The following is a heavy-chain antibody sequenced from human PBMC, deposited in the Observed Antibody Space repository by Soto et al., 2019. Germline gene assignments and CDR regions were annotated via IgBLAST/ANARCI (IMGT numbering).Heavy chain of an antibody. V-gene: IGHV3-9*01. D-gene: IGHD6-13*01. CDR3: AKVRAARAAFDI. Sequence: GGSLRLSCAASGFTFDDYAMHWVRQAPGKGLEWVSGISWNSGSIGYADSVKGRFTVSRDNAKNSLYLQMNSLRAEDTALYYCAKVRAARAAFDIWGQGTMVTVSS. CDR1: GFTFDDYA. CDR2: ISWNSGSI. J-gene: IGHJ3*02.